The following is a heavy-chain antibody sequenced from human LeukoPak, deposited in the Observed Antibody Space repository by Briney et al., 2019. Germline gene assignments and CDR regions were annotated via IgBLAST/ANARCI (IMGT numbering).Heavy chain of an antibody. V-gene: IGHV4-59*08. J-gene: IGHJ6*02. CDR3: AGSRDGYNGYYYYGMDV. Sequence: PSETLPLTCTVSGGSISSYYWSWIRQPPGKGLEWIGYIYYSGSTNYNPSLKSRVTVSVDTSKNQFSLKLSSVTAADTAVYYCAGSRDGYNGYYYYGMDVWGQGTTVTVSS. CDR2: IYYSGST. CDR1: GGSISSYY. D-gene: IGHD5-24*01.